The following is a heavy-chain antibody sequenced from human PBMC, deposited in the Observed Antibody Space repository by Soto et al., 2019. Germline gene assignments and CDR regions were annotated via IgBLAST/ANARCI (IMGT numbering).Heavy chain of an antibody. J-gene: IGHJ6*03. V-gene: IGHV3-23*01. CDR3: AKDLNCSSTSCYPFYYYMDV. D-gene: IGHD2-2*01. CDR2: ISGSGGST. CDR1: GFTFSSYA. Sequence: PGGSLRLSCAAPGFTFSSYAMSWVRQAPGKGLEWVSAISGSGGSTYYADSVKGRFTISRDNAKNTLYLQMNSLRAEDTSVYYCAKDLNCSSTSCYPFYYYMDVWGKGTTVTVSS.